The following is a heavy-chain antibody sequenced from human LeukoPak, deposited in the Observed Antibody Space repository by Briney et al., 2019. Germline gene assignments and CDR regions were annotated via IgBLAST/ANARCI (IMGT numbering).Heavy chain of an antibody. D-gene: IGHD7-27*01. CDR1: RFTFSSYG. CDR2: IWYDGSNK. J-gene: IGHJ6*02. V-gene: IGHV3-33*01. Sequence: GGSLRLSCAASRFTFSSYGMHWVRQAPGKGREWVAVIWYDGSNKYYADSVKGRFTISRDNSKNTLYLQMNSLRAEDTAVYYCARDLGNWGFNDYYYYGMDVWGQGTTVTVSS. CDR3: ARDLGNWGFNDYYYYGMDV.